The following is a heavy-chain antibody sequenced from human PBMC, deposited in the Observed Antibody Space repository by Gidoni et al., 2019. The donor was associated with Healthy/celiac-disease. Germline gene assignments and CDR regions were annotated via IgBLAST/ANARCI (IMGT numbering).Heavy chain of an antibody. D-gene: IGHD5-18*01. V-gene: IGHV3-30-3*01. CDR1: GFTFSSYA. CDR2: ISYDGSNK. Sequence: QVQLVESGGGVVQHGRSLRLSCAASGFTFSSYAMHWVRQAPGKGLEWVAVISYDGSNKYYADSVKGRFTISRDNSKNTLYLQMNSLRAEDTAVYYCARGVQLWSNYYYYGMDVWGKGTTVTVSS. J-gene: IGHJ6*04. CDR3: ARGVQLWSNYYYYGMDV.